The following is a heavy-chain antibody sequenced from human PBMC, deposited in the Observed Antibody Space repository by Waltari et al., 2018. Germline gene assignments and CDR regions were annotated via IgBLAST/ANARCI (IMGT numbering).Heavy chain of an antibody. CDR1: GGSISSSNYY. Sequence: QLQLQESGPGLVKPSETLSLTCTVSGGSISSSNYYWGWIRQPPGKGLEWIGSIYYSGSTYYNPPFKSRVTISGDTSKNQFYLKWNSVTAADTAVHYCARSGYYDSSGYYWWFDPWGQGTLVTVSS. CDR3: ARSGYYDSSGYYWWFDP. J-gene: IGHJ5*02. V-gene: IGHV4-39*01. D-gene: IGHD3-22*01. CDR2: IYYSGST.